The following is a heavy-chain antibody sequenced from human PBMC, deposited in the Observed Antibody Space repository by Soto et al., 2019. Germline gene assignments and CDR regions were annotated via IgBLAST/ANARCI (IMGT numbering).Heavy chain of an antibody. J-gene: IGHJ6*02. Sequence: GESLKISRKGSGYSFTSYWIGWVRQMPGKGLEWMGIIYPGDSDTRYSPSFQGQVTISADKSISTAYLQWSSLKASDTAMYYCARHLGAAAGPLYGMDVWGQGTTVTVSS. CDR2: IYPGDSDT. CDR3: ARHLGAAAGPLYGMDV. D-gene: IGHD6-13*01. V-gene: IGHV5-51*01. CDR1: GYSFTSYW.